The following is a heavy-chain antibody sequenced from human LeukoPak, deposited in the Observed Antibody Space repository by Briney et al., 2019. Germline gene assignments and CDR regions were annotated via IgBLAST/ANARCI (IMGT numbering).Heavy chain of an antibody. J-gene: IGHJ4*02. Sequence: PGGSLRLSCAASGFTFSDYYMSWIRQAPGKGLEWVSYISSSGSTIYYADSVKGRFAISRDNAKNSLYLQMNSLRAEDTAVYYCARDRERWLRGYFDYWGQGTLVTVSS. CDR2: ISSSGSTI. V-gene: IGHV3-11*04. D-gene: IGHD5-24*01. CDR1: GFTFSDYY. CDR3: ARDRERWLRGYFDY.